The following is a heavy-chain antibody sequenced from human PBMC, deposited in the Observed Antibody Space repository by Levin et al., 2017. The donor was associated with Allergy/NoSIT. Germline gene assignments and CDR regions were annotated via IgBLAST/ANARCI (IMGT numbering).Heavy chain of an antibody. CDR3: ARSGGAARSKGWLQFGKSGRYFDL. CDR1: GYTFTSYD. CDR2: MNPNSGNT. D-gene: IGHD5-24*01. Sequence: GESLKISCKASGYTFTSYDINWVRQATGQGLEWMGWMNPNSGNTGYAQKFQGRVTMTRNTSISTAYMELSSLRSEDTAVYYCARSGGAARSKGWLQFGKSGRYFDLWGRGTLVTVSS. J-gene: IGHJ2*01. V-gene: IGHV1-8*01.